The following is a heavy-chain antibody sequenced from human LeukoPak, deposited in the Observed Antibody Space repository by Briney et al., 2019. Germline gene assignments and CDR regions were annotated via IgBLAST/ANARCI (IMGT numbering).Heavy chain of an antibody. CDR2: INPNSGGT. V-gene: IGHV1-2*02. CDR1: GNTFSGYY. J-gene: IGHJ4*02. CDR3: ARPYDYNYFDY. D-gene: IGHD5-24*01. Sequence: ASVKVSCKASGNTFSGYYMHWVRQAPGQGLEWMGWINPNSGGTNYAQKFQGRVTLTRDMSTSTAYMELTRLTSDDTAVYYCARPYDYNYFDYWGQGTLVTVSS.